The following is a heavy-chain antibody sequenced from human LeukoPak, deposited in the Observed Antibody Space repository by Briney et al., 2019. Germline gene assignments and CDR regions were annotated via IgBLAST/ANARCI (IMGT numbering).Heavy chain of an antibody. CDR1: GYTFTGYY. Sequence: VASVKVSCKASGYTFTGYYMHWVRQAPGQGLEWMGWINPNSGGTNYAQKFQGRVTMTRDTSISTAYMELSRLRSDDTAVYYCAKDLTSAAAGPDAFDIWGQGTMVTVSS. D-gene: IGHD6-13*01. V-gene: IGHV1-2*02. J-gene: IGHJ3*02. CDR2: INPNSGGT. CDR3: AKDLTSAAAGPDAFDI.